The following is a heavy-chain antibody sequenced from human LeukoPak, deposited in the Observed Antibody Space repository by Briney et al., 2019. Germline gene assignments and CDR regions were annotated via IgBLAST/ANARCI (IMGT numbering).Heavy chain of an antibody. D-gene: IGHD3-3*01. J-gene: IGHJ4*02. V-gene: IGHV3-23*01. CDR3: AKDPRYYDFWSGFEYYFDY. CDR2: ISGSGGST. Sequence: GGSLRLSCAASGFTFSSYAMSWVRQAPGKGLEWVSAISGSGGSTYYADSVKGRFTISRDNSKNTLYLQMNSLRAEDTAVYYCAKDPRYYDFWSGFEYYFDYWGQGTLVTVSS. CDR1: GFTFSSYA.